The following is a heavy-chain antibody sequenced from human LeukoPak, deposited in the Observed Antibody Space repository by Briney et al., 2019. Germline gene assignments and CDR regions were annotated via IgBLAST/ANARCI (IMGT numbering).Heavy chain of an antibody. J-gene: IGHJ4*02. CDR2: INAANGDT. V-gene: IGHV1-3*03. CDR1: GYTFTHYA. D-gene: IGHD4-11*01. Sequence: ASVNVSCKASGYTFTHYAIHWVRQAPGQRLEWMAWINAANGDTKYSQDFQDRLTIARDTSATTPYMELSSLRSDDMAVYYCARVGYSSSYYFDYWGQGTLVSVSS. CDR3: ARVGYSSSYYFDY.